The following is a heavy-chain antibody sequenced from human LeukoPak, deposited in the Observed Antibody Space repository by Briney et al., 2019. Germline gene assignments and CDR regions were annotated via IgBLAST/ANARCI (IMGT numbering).Heavy chain of an antibody. V-gene: IGHV1-18*01. CDR3: ARRKGSDVPGNDY. Sequence: ASVKVSCKASGYIFSSFAITWVRQAPGQGLEWVGWISPYNGNTNYSPNLQGRLTLTTDTSTSTAYMELRRLRSGDTAVYYCARRKGSDVPGNDYWGQGTLVIVSS. D-gene: IGHD1-1*01. J-gene: IGHJ4*02. CDR1: GYIFSSFA. CDR2: ISPYNGNT.